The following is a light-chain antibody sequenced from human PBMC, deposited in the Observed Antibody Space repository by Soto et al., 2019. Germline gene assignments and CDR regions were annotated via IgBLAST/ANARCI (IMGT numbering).Light chain of an antibody. V-gene: IGLV2-14*01. CDR2: EVS. J-gene: IGLJ1*01. CDR3: SSYTRSSTLV. CDR1: SSYGGGYNY. Sequence: QSALNPPASVSGSPGQSITIACTGTSSYGGGYNYVSWYQQHPGKAPKLMIYEVSNRPSGVSNRFSGSKSGNTASLTISGLQAEEEADYYCSSYTRSSTLVFGTGTKVNVL.